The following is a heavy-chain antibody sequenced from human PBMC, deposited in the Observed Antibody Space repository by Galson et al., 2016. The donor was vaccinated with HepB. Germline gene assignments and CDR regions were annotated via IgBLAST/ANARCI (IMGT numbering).Heavy chain of an antibody. CDR2: IHNGGGST. V-gene: IGHV3-53*01. Sequence: LRLSCAASGFTVSTFYMNWVRQAPGKGLEWVSVIHNGGGSTHYGDSVKGRFTISRDTSKNTVYLQMNSLRPEDTAVYYCAREQWYYMDFWGKGTTVTVSS. J-gene: IGHJ6*03. CDR1: GFTVSTFY. CDR3: AREQWYYMDF. D-gene: IGHD6-19*01.